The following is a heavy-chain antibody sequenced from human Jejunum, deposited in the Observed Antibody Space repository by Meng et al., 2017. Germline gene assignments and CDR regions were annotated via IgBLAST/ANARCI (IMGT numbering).Heavy chain of an antibody. CDR3: ARDHMGSLDY. V-gene: IGHV4-61*08. D-gene: IGHD1-26*01. J-gene: IGHJ4*02. CDR2: AST. Sequence: QVPPQESGPGLVRSSETLSLICTGSGGSVSRAGYQWGWIRQPPGKGLEWIGYASTNYNPSLKSRVTISLDTSRNQFSLSLSSVTAADTAVYYCARDHMGSLDYWGQGILVTVSS. CDR1: GGSVSRAGYQ.